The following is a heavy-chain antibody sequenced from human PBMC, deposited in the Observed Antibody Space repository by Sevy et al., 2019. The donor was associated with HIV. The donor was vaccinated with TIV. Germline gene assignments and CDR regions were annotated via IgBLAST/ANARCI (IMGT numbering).Heavy chain of an antibody. J-gene: IGHJ6*03. CDR3: ARTRSDSGSYTALAYYYYMDV. V-gene: IGHV5-51*01. Sequence: GESLKISCKGSGYSFTSYWIGWVRQMPGKGLEWMGIIYPGDSDTRYSPSFQGQVTISAEKSISTAYLQWGSLKASDTAMYYCARTRSDSGSYTALAYYYYMDVWGKGTTVTVSS. CDR1: GYSFTSYW. D-gene: IGHD1-26*01. CDR2: IYPGDSDT.